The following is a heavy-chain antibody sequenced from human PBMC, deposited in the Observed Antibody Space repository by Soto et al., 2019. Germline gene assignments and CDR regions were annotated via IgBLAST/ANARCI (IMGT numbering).Heavy chain of an antibody. D-gene: IGHD3-9*01. V-gene: IGHV3-23*01. J-gene: IGHJ3*02. Sequence: EVQLLESGGGLVQPGGSLRLSCAASGFTFSSYAMSWVRQAPGKGLEWVSAISGSGGSTYYADSVMGRFTFSRDNSKNTLYLTMNSLRAEDSAVYYGSKTANDWFSAFDIWSQGTMVTVSS. CDR2: ISGSGGST. CDR1: GFTFSSYA. CDR3: SKTANDWFSAFDI.